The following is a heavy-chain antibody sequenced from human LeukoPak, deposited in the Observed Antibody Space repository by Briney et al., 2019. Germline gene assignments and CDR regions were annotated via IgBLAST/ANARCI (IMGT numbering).Heavy chain of an antibody. CDR3: ARDDSSGYYYDY. V-gene: IGHV3-33*01. CDR2: IWYDGSNK. D-gene: IGHD3-22*01. Sequence: LPGGSLRLSCAASGFTFSSYGMHWVRQAPGKGLEWVAVIWYDGSNKYYADSVKGRFTISRDNSKNTLYLQMNSLRAEDTAVYYCARDDSSGYYYDYWGQGTLVTVSS. CDR1: GFTFSSYG. J-gene: IGHJ4*02.